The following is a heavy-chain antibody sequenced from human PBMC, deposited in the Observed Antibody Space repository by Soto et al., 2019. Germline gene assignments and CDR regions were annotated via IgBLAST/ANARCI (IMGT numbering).Heavy chain of an antibody. V-gene: IGHV4-34*06. CDR3: TRGYAENWHTPHY. Sequence: QVQVQQWGAGLVKPSETLSLTCAVDGGSFNGFYWSWIRQPPGKGLEWIGEINHIGITNYNPSVKSPGSISVDTSENNLSLKLVSVTAADTAVYYCTRGYAENWHTPHYWGQGTLVTVSS. D-gene: IGHD5-12*01. J-gene: IGHJ4*02. CDR2: INHIGIT. CDR1: GGSFNGFY.